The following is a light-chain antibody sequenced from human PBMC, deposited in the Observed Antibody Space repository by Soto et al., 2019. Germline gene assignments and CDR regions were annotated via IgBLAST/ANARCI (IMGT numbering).Light chain of an antibody. CDR3: QQYHTYGT. Sequence: DIQMTQSPSTLSASVGDRVTITCRASQSISSWLVWYQQKPGKAPKLLIYKASSLESGVPSRFSGSGSGTEFTLTITSLQPDDFASYYCQQYHTYGTFGQGTKVEIK. V-gene: IGKV1-5*03. J-gene: IGKJ1*01. CDR1: QSISSW. CDR2: KAS.